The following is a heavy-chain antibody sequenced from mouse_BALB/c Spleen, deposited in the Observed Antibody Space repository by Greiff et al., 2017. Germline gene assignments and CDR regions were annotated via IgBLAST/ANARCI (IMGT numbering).Heavy chain of an antibody. Sequence: EVQLQQSGPELVKPGASVKIPCKASGYTFTDYNMDWVKQSHGKSLEWIGDINPNNGGTIYNQKFKGKATLTVDKSSSTAYMELRSLTSEDSAVYYCARVYDYDGRGGGYAMDYWGQGTSVTVSS. V-gene: IGHV1-18*01. CDR2: INPNNGGT. CDR1: GYTFTDYN. D-gene: IGHD2-4*01. J-gene: IGHJ4*01. CDR3: ARVYDYDGRGGGYAMDY.